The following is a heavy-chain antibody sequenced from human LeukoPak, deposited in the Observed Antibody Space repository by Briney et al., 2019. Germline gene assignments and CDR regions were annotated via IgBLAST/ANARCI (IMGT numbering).Heavy chain of an antibody. CDR2: ISRSGSTI. CDR3: ARDAPYYYDSRYFDY. D-gene: IGHD3-22*01. Sequence: GGSLRLSCAASGFTFSSYEMNWVRQAPGKGLEWVSYISRSGSTIYYADSVKGRLTISRDNAKNSLYLQMNSLRAEDTAVYYCARDAPYYYDSRYFDYWGQGTLVTVSS. V-gene: IGHV3-48*03. CDR1: GFTFSSYE. J-gene: IGHJ4*02.